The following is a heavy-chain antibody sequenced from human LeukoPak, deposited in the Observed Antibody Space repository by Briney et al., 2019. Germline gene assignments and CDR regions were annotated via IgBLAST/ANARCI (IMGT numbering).Heavy chain of an antibody. CDR1: GYTLTELS. Sequence: ASVKVSCKVSGYTLTELSMHWVQQAPGKGLEWMGRVDPEDGETIYAQKFQGRVTMTEDTSTDTAYMELSSLRSEDTAVYYCATKQQITYYYDSSGPRGYFQHWGQGTLVTVSS. CDR3: ATKQQITYYYDSSGPRGYFQH. D-gene: IGHD3-22*01. J-gene: IGHJ1*01. CDR2: VDPEDGET. V-gene: IGHV1-24*01.